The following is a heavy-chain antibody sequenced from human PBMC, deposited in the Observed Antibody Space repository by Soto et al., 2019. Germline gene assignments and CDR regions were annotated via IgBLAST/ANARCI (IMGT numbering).Heavy chain of an antibody. CDR2: IAAYNGKT. CDR3: ARIPAEIDFAMDV. Sequence: QVQLMQSGAEVKRPGASVKVSCKASGYTFTTYIITWVRQAPGQGLEWVGWIAAYNGKTNYAQKFQGRVTMTIETSTSTANMELRGLTSDDTAIYYCARIPAEIDFAMDVWGHGTTVTVSS. CDR1: GYTFTTYI. V-gene: IGHV1-18*01. D-gene: IGHD6-25*01. J-gene: IGHJ6*02.